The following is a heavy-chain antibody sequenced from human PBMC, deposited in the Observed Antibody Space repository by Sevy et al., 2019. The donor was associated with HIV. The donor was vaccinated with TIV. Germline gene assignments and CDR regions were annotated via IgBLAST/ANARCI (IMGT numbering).Heavy chain of an antibody. V-gene: IGHV3-48*03. CDR3: ARNYFDSSGSGLSYYYYMDV. Sequence: VGSLRLSCAASGFTFSSDEMTWVRQAPGKGLEWISYIDSSGTSIYYADSVLGRFTVSRDNAKNSLFLQMNSLRAEDTAVYYCARNYFDSSGSGLSYYYYMDVWGKGTTVTVSS. D-gene: IGHD3-22*01. CDR1: GFTFSSDE. CDR2: IDSSGTSI. J-gene: IGHJ6*03.